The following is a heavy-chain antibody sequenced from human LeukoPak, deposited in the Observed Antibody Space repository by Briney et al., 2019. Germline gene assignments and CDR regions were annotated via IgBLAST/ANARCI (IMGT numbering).Heavy chain of an antibody. CDR2: ISSSSSTI. CDR1: GFTFSSYS. J-gene: IGHJ4*02. V-gene: IGHV3-48*02. D-gene: IGHD3-22*01. Sequence: PGGSLRLPCAASGFTFSSYSMNWVRQAPGKGLEWVSYISSSSSTIYYADSVKGRFTISRDNAKNSLYLQMNSLRDEDTAVYYCARFPHYYDSSGYSFWGQGTLVTVSS. CDR3: ARFPHYYDSSGYSF.